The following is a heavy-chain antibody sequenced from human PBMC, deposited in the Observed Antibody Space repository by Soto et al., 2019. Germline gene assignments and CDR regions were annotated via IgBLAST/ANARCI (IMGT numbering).Heavy chain of an antibody. V-gene: IGHV1-2*04. J-gene: IGHJ6*02. CDR2: INPSSGGT. D-gene: IGHD3-16*02. Sequence: ASVKVSCKASGYTFTGYYMHWVRQAPGQGLEWMGWINPSSGGTNYAQKFQGWVTMTRDTSISTAYMELSRLRSDDTAVYYCARENIPYYDYVWGSYRPPYYYYYGMDVWGQGTTVTVSS. CDR1: GYTFTGYY. CDR3: ARENIPYYDYVWGSYRPPYYYYYGMDV.